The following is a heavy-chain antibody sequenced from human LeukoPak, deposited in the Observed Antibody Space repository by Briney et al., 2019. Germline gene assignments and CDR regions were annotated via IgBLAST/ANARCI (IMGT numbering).Heavy chain of an antibody. D-gene: IGHD1-14*01. CDR1: GGSISVYY. J-gene: IGHJ4*02. Sequence: PSETLSLTCTVSGGSISVYYWSWIRQPAGKGLEWIGRIYTSDIVNYNPSLMSRITMSVDTSKNQFSLKLNSVTAADTAVYYCARVARGSITHLDYWGQGTLVTVSS. CDR2: IYTSDIV. CDR3: ARVARGSITHLDY. V-gene: IGHV4-4*07.